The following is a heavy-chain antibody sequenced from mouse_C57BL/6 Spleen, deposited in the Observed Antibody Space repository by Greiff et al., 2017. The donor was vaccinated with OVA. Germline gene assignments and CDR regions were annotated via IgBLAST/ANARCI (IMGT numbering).Heavy chain of an antibody. Sequence: VQLQQSGPGLVKPSQSLSLTCSVTGYSITSGYYWNWIRQFPGNKLEWMGYLSYDGSNNYNPSLKNRISITRDTSKNQFFLKLNSVTTEDTATYYCASSYYGSSYDYWGQGTTLTVSS. CDR1: GYSITSGYY. J-gene: IGHJ2*01. D-gene: IGHD1-1*01. CDR2: LSYDGSN. CDR3: ASSYYGSSYDY. V-gene: IGHV3-6*01.